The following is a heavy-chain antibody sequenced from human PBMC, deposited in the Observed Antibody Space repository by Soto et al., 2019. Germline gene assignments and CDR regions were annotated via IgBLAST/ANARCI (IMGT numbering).Heavy chain of an antibody. J-gene: IGHJ5*02. D-gene: IGHD4-17*01. CDR1: GFTFSSYA. CDR2: ISGSGDST. CDR3: AKDRNDYGGNRFRFDH. V-gene: IGHV3-23*01. Sequence: XGSLRLSCAASGFTFSSYAMSWVRQAPGKGLEWVSTISGSGDSTYYADSVKGRFTISRDNSKNTLYLQMNSLRAEDTAVYYCAKDRNDYGGNRFRFDHWGQGTLVTVSS.